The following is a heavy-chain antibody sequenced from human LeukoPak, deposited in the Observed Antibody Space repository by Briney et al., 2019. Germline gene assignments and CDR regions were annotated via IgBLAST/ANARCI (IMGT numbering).Heavy chain of an antibody. CDR2: IKSDGSTT. CDR1: GSTFSSYW. J-gene: IGHJ4*02. Sequence: GGSLRLSYAASGSTFSSYWMHWVRQAPGKGLVWVSRIKSDGSTTTYADSVKGRFTISRDNAKNTLYLQMNSLRAEDTAVYYCARVVDTHFDYWGQGTLVTVSS. CDR3: ARVVDTHFDY. V-gene: IGHV3-74*01. D-gene: IGHD5-18*01.